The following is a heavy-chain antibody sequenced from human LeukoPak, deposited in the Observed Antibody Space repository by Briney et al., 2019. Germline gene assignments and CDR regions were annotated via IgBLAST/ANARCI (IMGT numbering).Heavy chain of an antibody. J-gene: IGHJ6*02. Sequence: ASVKVSCKASGYTFTSYGISWVRRAPGQGLEWMGWISAYNGNTNYAQKLQGRVTMTTDTSTSTAYMELRSLRSDDTAVYYCARDSIVVVPAAYYGMDVWGQGTTVTVSS. D-gene: IGHD2-2*01. CDR2: ISAYNGNT. V-gene: IGHV1-18*01. CDR3: ARDSIVVVPAAYYGMDV. CDR1: GYTFTSYG.